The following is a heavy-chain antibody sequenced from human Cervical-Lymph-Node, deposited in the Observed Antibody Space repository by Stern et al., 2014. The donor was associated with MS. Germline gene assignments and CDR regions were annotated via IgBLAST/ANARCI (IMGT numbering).Heavy chain of an antibody. V-gene: IGHV4-4*02. D-gene: IGHD3-16*01. CDR1: GASLSGVNW. J-gene: IGHJ4*02. Sequence: QVQLVESGPGLVKPSGTLSLTCTVSGASLSGVNWWTWVRQPPGQGLDWIGAIFHTGDTHYNPSLRRRVVMLVDSSKSQFPLQRTSGTAADTAVYYCARGGGTDSPTYDYWGQGTLVTVS. CDR3: ARGGGTDSPTYDY. CDR2: IFHTGDT.